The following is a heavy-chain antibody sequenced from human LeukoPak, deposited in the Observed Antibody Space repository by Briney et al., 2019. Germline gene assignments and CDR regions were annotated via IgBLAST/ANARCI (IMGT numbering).Heavy chain of an antibody. CDR1: GYTFTSYG. CDR3: ARGAVRRYNSYGRSYYYYGMDV. D-gene: IGHD5-18*01. Sequence: GASVKVSCKASGYTFTSYGINWVRQATGQGLEWMGWMNPNSGNTGYAQKFQGRVTMTRNTSISTAYMELSSLRSEDTAVYYCARGAVRRYNSYGRSYYYYGMDVWGQGTTVTVSS. CDR2: MNPNSGNT. J-gene: IGHJ6*02. V-gene: IGHV1-8*02.